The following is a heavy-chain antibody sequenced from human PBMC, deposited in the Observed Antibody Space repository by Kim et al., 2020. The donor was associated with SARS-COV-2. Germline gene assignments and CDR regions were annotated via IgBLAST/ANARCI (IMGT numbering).Heavy chain of an antibody. CDR1: GFTFSSYG. CDR2: ISYDGSNK. CDR3: AKDQWGSPLHYFDY. J-gene: IGHJ4*02. D-gene: IGHD1-26*01. V-gene: IGHV3-30*18. Sequence: GGSLRLSCAASGFTFSSYGMHWVRQAPGKGLEWVAVISYDGSNKYYADSVKGRFTISRDNSKNTLYLQMNSLRAEDTAVYYCAKDQWGSPLHYFDYWGQGTLVTVSS.